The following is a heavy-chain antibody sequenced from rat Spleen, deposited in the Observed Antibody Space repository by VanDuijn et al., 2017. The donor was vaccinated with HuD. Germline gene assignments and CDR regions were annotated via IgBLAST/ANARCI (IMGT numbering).Heavy chain of an antibody. CDR1: GFTFSNYG. CDR2: IDYRGTKT. Sequence: EVQLVESGGGLVQPGRSLKLSCAASGFTFSNYGMAWVRQAPTKGLEWVATIDYRGTKTYYQDSVKGRFTVSRDNAKSTLYLQMDSLRSEDTATYYCARRMGITLYVMDAWGQGASVTVSS. V-gene: IGHV5-29*01. CDR3: ARRMGITLYVMDA. J-gene: IGHJ4*01. D-gene: IGHD1-9*01.